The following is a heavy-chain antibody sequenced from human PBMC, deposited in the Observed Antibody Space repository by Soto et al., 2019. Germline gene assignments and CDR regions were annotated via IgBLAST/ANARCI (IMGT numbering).Heavy chain of an antibody. J-gene: IGHJ4*02. CDR1: GFTVTDNH. D-gene: IGHD5-18*01. CDR2: IYYNGNT. V-gene: IGHV3-53*01. CDR3: ATGGDTAKFGY. Sequence: VQLVESGGGLVQPGGSLRLSCAGSGFTVTDNHMTWVRQAPGRGPEWVSTIYYNGNTFHADSVWGRFTISRDTSKTMRYLELNRPRAGDTAVYYCATGGDTAKFGYWGQGPLVPVPS.